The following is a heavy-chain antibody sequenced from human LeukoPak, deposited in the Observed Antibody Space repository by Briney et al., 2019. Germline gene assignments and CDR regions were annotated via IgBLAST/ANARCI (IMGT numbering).Heavy chain of an antibody. D-gene: IGHD2-2*01. CDR1: GFTFSSYA. CDR3: ANLPSRASYYMDV. CDR2: ISGSGGST. Sequence: GGSLRLSCAASGFTFSSYAMSWVRQAPGKGLEWVSAISGSGGSTYYADSVKGRFTISRDNSKNTLYLQMNSLRAEDTAVYYCANLPSRASYYMDVWGKGTTVTVSS. V-gene: IGHV3-23*01. J-gene: IGHJ6*03.